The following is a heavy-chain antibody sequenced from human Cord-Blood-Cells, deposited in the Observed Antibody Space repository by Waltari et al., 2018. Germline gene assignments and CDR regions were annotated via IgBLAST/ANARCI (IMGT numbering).Heavy chain of an antibody. D-gene: IGHD2-2*02. Sequence: QVQLQQWGAGLLKPSETLPLTCAVYGGSFSGYYWSWIRQPPGKGLEWIGEINHSGSTNYNPSLKSRVTISVDTSKNQFSLKLSSVTAADTAVYYCARVYPGDYWGQGTLVTVSS. J-gene: IGHJ4*02. CDR2: INHSGST. V-gene: IGHV4-34*01. CDR3: ARVYPGDY. CDR1: GGSFSGYY.